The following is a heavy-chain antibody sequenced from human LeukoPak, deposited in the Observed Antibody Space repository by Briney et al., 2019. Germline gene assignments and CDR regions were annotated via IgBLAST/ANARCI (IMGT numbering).Heavy chain of an antibody. CDR3: ARSFLGIAAAGPAIDY. V-gene: IGHV1-18*01. CDR1: GYTFTSCG. Sequence: ASVKVSCKASGYTFTSCGISWVRQAPGQGLEWMGWISAYNGNTNYAQKPQGRVTMTTDTSTSTAYMELRSLRSDDTAVYYCARSFLGIAAAGPAIDYWGQGTLVTVSS. J-gene: IGHJ4*02. CDR2: ISAYNGNT. D-gene: IGHD6-13*01.